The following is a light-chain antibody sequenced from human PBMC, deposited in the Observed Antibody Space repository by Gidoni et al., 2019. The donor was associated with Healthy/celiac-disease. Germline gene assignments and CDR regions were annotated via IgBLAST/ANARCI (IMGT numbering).Light chain of an antibody. Sequence: EIVMTQSPATLSVSPGERATLSCRASQSVSSNLAWYQQKPGQAPRLLINGASTRATGIPARFSGSGSGTEFTLTISSLQSEDFAVYYCQHRKTFGQGTKLEIK. J-gene: IGKJ2*01. CDR2: GAS. V-gene: IGKV3-15*01. CDR3: QHRKT. CDR1: QSVSSN.